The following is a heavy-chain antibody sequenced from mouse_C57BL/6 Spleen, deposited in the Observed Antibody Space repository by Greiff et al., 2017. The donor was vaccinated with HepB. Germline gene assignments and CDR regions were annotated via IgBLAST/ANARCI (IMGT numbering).Heavy chain of an antibody. CDR3: ARGLTGAY. Sequence: EVHLVESGGGLVKPGGSLKLSCAASGFTFSDYGMHWVRQAPEKGLEWVAYISSGSSTIYYADTVKGRFTISRDNAKNTLFLQMTSLRSEDTAMYYCARGLTGAYWGQGTLVTVSA. J-gene: IGHJ3*01. CDR2: ISSGSSTI. D-gene: IGHD4-1*01. CDR1: GFTFSDYG. V-gene: IGHV5-17*01.